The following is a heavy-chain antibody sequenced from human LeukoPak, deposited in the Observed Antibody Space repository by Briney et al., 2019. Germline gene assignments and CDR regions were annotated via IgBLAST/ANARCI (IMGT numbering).Heavy chain of an antibody. CDR3: ARDRTYWYFDL. J-gene: IGHJ2*01. CDR1: GFTFSSYG. Sequence: QTGGSLRLSCAASGFTFSSYGMNWVRQAPGKGLEWVAVIWYDGSNKYYADSVKGRFTISRESSKNTLYLQMNSLRAEDTAVYYCARDRTYWYFDLWGRGTLVTVSS. CDR2: IWYDGSNK. V-gene: IGHV3-33*01.